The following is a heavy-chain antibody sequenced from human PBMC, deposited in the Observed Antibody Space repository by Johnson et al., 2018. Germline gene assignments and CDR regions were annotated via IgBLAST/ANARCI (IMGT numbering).Heavy chain of an antibody. CDR1: GFTFSDYY. J-gene: IGHJ6*02. V-gene: IGHV3-11*04. CDR2: ISSSSSTI. Sequence: QVQLLESGGGVVQPGRSLRLSCAASGFTFSDYYMSWIRQAPGKGLEWVSYISSSSSTIYYADSVKGRFTISRDNAKNSLYLQMNSLGDEDTAVYYCAREYLLLWFGEFYGMDVWGQGTTVTVSS. CDR3: AREYLLLWFGEFYGMDV. D-gene: IGHD3-10*01.